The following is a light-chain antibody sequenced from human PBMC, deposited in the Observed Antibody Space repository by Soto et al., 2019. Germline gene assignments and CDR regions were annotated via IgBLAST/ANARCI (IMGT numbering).Light chain of an antibody. CDR2: KAS. Sequence: DIHMTQSPSTLSSSSGDRVTITCLASQSISVWLAWYQQKAGKAPNLLIYKASRLESGVPSRFSGSGSETEFTLTISGLQPGDSATYYCQQYNSYSPTFGQGTKVDIK. J-gene: IGKJ1*01. CDR3: QQYNSYSPT. CDR1: QSISVW. V-gene: IGKV1-5*03.